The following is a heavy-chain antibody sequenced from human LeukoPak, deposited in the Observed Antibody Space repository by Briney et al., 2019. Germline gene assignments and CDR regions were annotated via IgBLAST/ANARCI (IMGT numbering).Heavy chain of an antibody. CDR3: AKGLQRTPYYYYGMDV. CDR1: GFTFSDYA. D-gene: IGHD2-2*01. CDR2: VTYSGAPT. V-gene: IGHV3-23*01. Sequence: PGGSLRLSCAASGFTFSDYAMSWVRQAPGKGLEWVSAVTYSGAPTYYADSVKGRFTISRDTPKNTLYLQMNSLRVEDTAVYYCAKGLQRTPYYYYGMDVWGRGTTVTVSS. J-gene: IGHJ6*02.